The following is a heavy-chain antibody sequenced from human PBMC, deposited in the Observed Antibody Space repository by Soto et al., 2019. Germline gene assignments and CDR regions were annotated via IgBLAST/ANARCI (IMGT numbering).Heavy chain of an antibody. J-gene: IGHJ4*02. CDR1: GFTFSSYG. D-gene: IGHD6-19*01. CDR2: IWYDGSNK. V-gene: IGHV3-33*01. Sequence: QVQLVESGGGVVQPGRSLRLSCAASGFTFSSYGMHWVRQAPGKGLEWVAVIWYDGSNKYYADSVKGRFTTSRDNSKNALYLPMNGLRAEDTAVYYCARDCAGYSSGWYQRGGFDYWGQGTLVTVSS. CDR3: ARDCAGYSSGWYQRGGFDY.